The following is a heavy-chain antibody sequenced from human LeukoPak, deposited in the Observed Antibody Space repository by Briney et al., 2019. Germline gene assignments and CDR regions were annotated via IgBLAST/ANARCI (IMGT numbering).Heavy chain of an antibody. Sequence: SETLSLTCAVYGGSFSGYYWSWIRQPPGKGLEWIGEINHSGSTNYNPSLKSRVTISVDTSKNQFSLKLSSVTAADTAVYYCARREGRNYPFDYWGQGTLVTVSS. J-gene: IGHJ4*02. CDR3: ARREGRNYPFDY. V-gene: IGHV4-34*01. CDR2: INHSGST. CDR1: GGSFSGYY. D-gene: IGHD1-7*01.